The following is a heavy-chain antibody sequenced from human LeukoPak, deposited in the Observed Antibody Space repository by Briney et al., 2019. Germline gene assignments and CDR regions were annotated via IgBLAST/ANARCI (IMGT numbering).Heavy chain of an antibody. CDR1: GGSFTSSSYY. Sequence: SETLSLTCTVSGGSFTSSSYYWAWIRQPPGKGLEWIGDINYSGSTYYNASLRSRVTLSVDTSRSQFSLKLTSVTAADTAVYYCARWHSSGRNYFDYWGQGTLATVSP. CDR2: INYSGST. CDR3: ARWHSSGRNYFDY. J-gene: IGHJ4*02. D-gene: IGHD2-15*01. V-gene: IGHV4-39*01.